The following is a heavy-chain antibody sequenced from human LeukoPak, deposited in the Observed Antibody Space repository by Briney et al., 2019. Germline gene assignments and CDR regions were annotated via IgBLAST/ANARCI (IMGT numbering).Heavy chain of an antibody. D-gene: IGHD6-19*01. V-gene: IGHV4-38-2*02. CDR3: ARTDHMAVAGGGRVGY. CDR1: GYSIRSGFY. J-gene: IGHJ4*02. CDR2: IYYSGST. Sequence: SETLSLTCTVSGYSIRSGFYWGWIRQPPGKGLEWIGSIYYSGSTYYNPSLKSRVTISVDTSKNQFSLKLSSVTAADTAVYYCARTDHMAVAGGGRVGYWGQGTLVSVSS.